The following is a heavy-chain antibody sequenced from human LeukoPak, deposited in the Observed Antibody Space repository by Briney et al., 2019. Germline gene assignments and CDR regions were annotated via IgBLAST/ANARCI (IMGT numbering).Heavy chain of an antibody. Sequence: GGFLRLSCAASGFTFSSYAMSWVRQAPGKGLEWVSGISGSGATDYADSVKGRFTISRDNSKNTLYLQINSLRAEDTAVYYCAKDLNWGGRWGPGTLVTVSS. J-gene: IGHJ4*02. D-gene: IGHD7-27*01. CDR1: GFTFSSYA. CDR2: ISGSGAT. CDR3: AKDLNWGGR. V-gene: IGHV3-23*01.